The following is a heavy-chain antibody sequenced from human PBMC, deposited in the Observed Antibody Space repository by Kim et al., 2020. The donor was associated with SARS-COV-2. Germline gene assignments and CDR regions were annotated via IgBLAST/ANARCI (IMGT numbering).Heavy chain of an antibody. CDR1: GFTFSSYA. D-gene: IGHD6-19*01. V-gene: IGHV3-64*01. CDR3: ARGIAVAGGGVNWFDP. CDR2: ISSNGGST. Sequence: GGSLRLSCAASGFTFSSYAMHWVRQAPGKGLEYVSAISSNGGSTYYANSVKGRFTISRDNSKNTLYLQMGSLRAEDMAVYYCARGIAVAGGGVNWFDPWGQGTLVTVSS. J-gene: IGHJ5*02.